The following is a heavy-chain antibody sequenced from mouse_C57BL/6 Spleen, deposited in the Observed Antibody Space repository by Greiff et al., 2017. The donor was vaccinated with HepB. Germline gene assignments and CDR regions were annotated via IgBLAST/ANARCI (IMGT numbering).Heavy chain of an antibody. CDR1: GFTFSDYG. J-gene: IGHJ4*01. D-gene: IGHD1-3*01. CDR3: ARREVKKAMDY. Sequence: EVQLVESGGGLVKPGGSLKLSCAASGFTFSDYGMHWVRQAPEKGLEWVAYISSGSSTIYYADTVKGRFTISRDNAKNTLFLQMTSLRSEDTAMYYCARREVKKAMDYWGQGTAVTVSS. V-gene: IGHV5-17*01. CDR2: ISSGSSTI.